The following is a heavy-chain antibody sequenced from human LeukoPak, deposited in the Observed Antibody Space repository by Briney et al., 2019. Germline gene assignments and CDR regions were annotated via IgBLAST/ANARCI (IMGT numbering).Heavy chain of an antibody. CDR2: INHSGST. CDR3: ARVWVTTFGFDY. Sequence: SETLSLTCAVYGGSLSGYYWSWIRQPPGKGLEWIGEINHSGSTNYNPTLKSRVTISVDTSKNQFSLRLSSVTAADTAVYYCARVWVTTFGFDYWGQGTLVTVSS. J-gene: IGHJ4*02. V-gene: IGHV4-34*01. CDR1: GGSLSGYY. D-gene: IGHD2/OR15-2a*01.